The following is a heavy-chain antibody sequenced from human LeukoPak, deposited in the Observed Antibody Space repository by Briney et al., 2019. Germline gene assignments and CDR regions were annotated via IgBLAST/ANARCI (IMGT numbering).Heavy chain of an antibody. Sequence: ASVTVSCTASGYTFTSYGISWVRQAPGQGLEWMGWISAYNGNTNYAQKVQGRVTMTTDTSTSTAYMELRSLRSDDTAVYYCATLKAARVPTLDYWGQGTLVTVSS. CDR2: ISAYNGNT. V-gene: IGHV1-18*01. CDR3: ATLKAARVPTLDY. CDR1: GYTFTSYG. D-gene: IGHD2-2*01. J-gene: IGHJ4*02.